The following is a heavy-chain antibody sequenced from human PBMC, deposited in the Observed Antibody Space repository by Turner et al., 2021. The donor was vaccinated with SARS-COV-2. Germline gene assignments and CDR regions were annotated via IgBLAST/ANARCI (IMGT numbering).Heavy chain of an antibody. CDR1: SGSISSSSYF. CDR2: IYYSGTT. V-gene: IGHV4-39*01. J-gene: IGHJ4*02. CDR3: ARQAAGQGLDY. D-gene: IGHD3-10*01. Sequence: QVQLQESVPGLVKPSETLSLTGTVSSGSISSSSYFWGWIRQPPTKELEWIGSIYYSGTTYSNPSLKSRVSLSIDPSKNQFSLNLTSVTAADTGLFYCARQAAGQGLDYWGRGILVTVSS.